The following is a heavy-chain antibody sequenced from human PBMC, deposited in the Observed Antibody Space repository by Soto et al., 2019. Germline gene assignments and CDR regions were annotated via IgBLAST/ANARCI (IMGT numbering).Heavy chain of an antibody. V-gene: IGHV3-30*03. J-gene: IGHJ4*02. Sequence: SLRLACAASGFTVSSYGMHWVRQAPGKGLEWVAVISRDGVTKYYVDAVKGRFTISRANPRNTLFLEMNSLRGDDMAVYYCTREVASGYWGQGTLVTVS. CDR3: TREVASGY. CDR1: GFTVSSYG. CDR2: ISRDGVTK. D-gene: IGHD3-10*01.